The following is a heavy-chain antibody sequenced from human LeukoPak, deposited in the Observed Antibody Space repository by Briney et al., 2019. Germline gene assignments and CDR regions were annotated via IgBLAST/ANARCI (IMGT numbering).Heavy chain of an antibody. Sequence: HAGGSLRLSCTVSGFTVSSNSMSWVRQAPGKGLEWVSFIYSGGNTHYSDSVKGRFTISRDNSKNTLYLQMNILRADDTAVYYCARRAGEYSHPYDYWGQGTLVTVSS. V-gene: IGHV3-53*01. CDR2: IYSGGNT. CDR1: GFTVSSNS. D-gene: IGHD4-17*01. CDR3: ARRAGEYSHPYDY. J-gene: IGHJ4*02.